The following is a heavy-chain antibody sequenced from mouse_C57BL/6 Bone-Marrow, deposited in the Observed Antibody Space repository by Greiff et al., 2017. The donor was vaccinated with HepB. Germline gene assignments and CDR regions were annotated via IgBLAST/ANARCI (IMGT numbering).Heavy chain of an antibody. CDR3: ARKTTVVATHYYAMDY. CDR1: GFSLTSYG. J-gene: IGHJ4*01. D-gene: IGHD1-1*01. V-gene: IGHV2-2*01. CDR2: IWSGGST. Sequence: VKLMESGPGLVQPSQSLSITCTVSGFSLTSYGVHWVRQSPGKGLEWLGVIWSGGSTDYNAAFISRLSISKDNSKSQVFFKMNSLQADDTAIYYCARKTTVVATHYYAMDYWGQGTSVTVSS.